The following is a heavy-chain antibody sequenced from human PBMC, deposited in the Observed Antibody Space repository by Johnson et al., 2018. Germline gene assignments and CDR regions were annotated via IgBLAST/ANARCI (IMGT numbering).Heavy chain of an antibody. Sequence: VQLVESGGGLVQPGGSLRLSCAASGFTFSSYWMHWVRQAPGKGLVWVSRINSDGSSTSYADSVKGRVTISRDNAKNTLYRQMNSLRAEDTAVYYCAREGYAPPYYDFWSGYYYNWFDPWGQGTLVTVSS. CDR2: INSDGSST. CDR3: AREGYAPPYYDFWSGYYYNWFDP. CDR1: GFTFSSYW. V-gene: IGHV3-74*01. D-gene: IGHD3-3*01. J-gene: IGHJ5*02.